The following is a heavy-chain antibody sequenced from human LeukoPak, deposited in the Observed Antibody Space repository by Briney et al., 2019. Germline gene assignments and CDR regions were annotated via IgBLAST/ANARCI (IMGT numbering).Heavy chain of an antibody. CDR3: ARGNSNYDFWSGYYPPLNWFDP. J-gene: IGHJ5*02. Sequence: SETLSLTCTVSGGSISSYYWSWIRQPPGKGLEWIGYIYYSGSTNYNPSLKSRVTISVDTSKNQFSLKLSPVTAADTAVYYCARGNSNYDFWSGYYPPLNWFDPWGQGTLVTVSS. CDR1: GGSISSYY. CDR2: IYYSGST. V-gene: IGHV4-59*01. D-gene: IGHD3-3*01.